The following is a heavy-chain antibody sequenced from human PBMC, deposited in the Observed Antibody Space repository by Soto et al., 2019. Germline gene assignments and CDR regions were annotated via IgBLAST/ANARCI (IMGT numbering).Heavy chain of an antibody. V-gene: IGHV3-66*01. D-gene: IGHD3-9*01. Sequence: EVQLVQSGGGLVQPGGSLRLSCAVSGFTVSSNYMSWVRQAPGNGLEWVSVIYDVGSAYYADSVKGRFTISRDNSKNTLYLQRNRLRAEDTAVYYCARCRVLTGHSYYFDYWGQGSLVTVSS. CDR1: GFTVSSNY. J-gene: IGHJ4*02. CDR2: IYDVGSA. CDR3: ARCRVLTGHSYYFDY.